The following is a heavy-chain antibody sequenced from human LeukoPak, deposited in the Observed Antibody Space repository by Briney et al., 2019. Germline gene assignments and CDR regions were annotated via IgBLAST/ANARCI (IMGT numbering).Heavy chain of an antibody. CDR1: GFTFSKPW. D-gene: IGHD4-17*01. CDR3: TTNGDYEGLADY. Sequence: PGGSLRLSCEASGFTFSKPWMSWVRQAPGKGLEWVGRIKSKTDGCTTDYAAPVKGRFSISRDDSKNTLYLQMHSLKTEDTAVYYCTTNGDYEGLADYGGQGTLVTVSS. J-gene: IGHJ4*02. CDR2: IKSKTDGCTT. V-gene: IGHV3-15*01.